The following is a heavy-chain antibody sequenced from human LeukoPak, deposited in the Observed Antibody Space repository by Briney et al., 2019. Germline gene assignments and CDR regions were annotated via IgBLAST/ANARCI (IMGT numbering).Heavy chain of an antibody. CDR2: ISSSSSYT. CDR1: GFTFSDYY. J-gene: IGHJ3*02. CDR3: ARDRALGYCSSTSCRNDAFDI. D-gene: IGHD2-2*01. V-gene: IGHV3-11*06. Sequence: GGSLRLSCAASGFTFSDYYMSWIRQAPGKGLEWVSYISSSSSYTNYADSVKGRFTISRDNAKNSLYLQMNSLRAEDTAVYYCARDRALGYCSSTSCRNDAFDIWGQGTMVTVSS.